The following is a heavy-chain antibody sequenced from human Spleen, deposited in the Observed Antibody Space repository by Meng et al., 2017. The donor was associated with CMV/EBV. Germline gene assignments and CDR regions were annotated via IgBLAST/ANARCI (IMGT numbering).Heavy chain of an antibody. J-gene: IGHJ6*02. CDR1: GFTFSSYA. D-gene: IGHD2-2*01. CDR3: AKDLSHCSSTSCSYYYYYGMDV. V-gene: IGHV3-23*01. CDR2: ISGSGGST. Sequence: GGSLRLSCAASGFTFSSYAMSWVRQAPGKGLEWVSAISGSGGSTYYADSVKGRFTISRDNSKNTLYLQMNSLRAEDTAVYYCAKDLSHCSSTSCSYYYYYGMDVWGQGTTVTVSS.